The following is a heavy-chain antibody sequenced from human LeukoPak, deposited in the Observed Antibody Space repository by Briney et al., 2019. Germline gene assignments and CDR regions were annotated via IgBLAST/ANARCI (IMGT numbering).Heavy chain of an antibody. CDR2: ISYDGSNK. J-gene: IGHJ4*02. CDR1: GFTFSSYW. CDR3: AKVAAGGGYRYFDY. D-gene: IGHD5-18*01. V-gene: IGHV3-30*18. Sequence: GGSLRLSCAASGFTFSSYWMSWVRQAPGKGLEWVAVISYDGSNKYYADSVKGRFTISRDNSKNTLYLQMNSLRAEDTAVYYCAKVAAGGGYRYFDYWGQGTLVTVSS.